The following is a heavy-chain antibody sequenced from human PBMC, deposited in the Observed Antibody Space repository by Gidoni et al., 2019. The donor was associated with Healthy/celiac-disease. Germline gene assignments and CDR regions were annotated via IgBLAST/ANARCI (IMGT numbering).Heavy chain of an antibody. Sequence: EVQLVESGGGVVPPGGSLRLSCAASGFTLDDYAMHWARQAPGKGLEWVSLISGDGGSTYYADSVKGRFTISRDNSKNSLYLQMNSLRTEDTALYYCAKDIRFLEWLPPYYYYYGMDVWGQGTTVTVSS. V-gene: IGHV3-43*02. CDR3: AKDIRFLEWLPPYYYYYGMDV. CDR2: ISGDGGST. D-gene: IGHD3-3*01. J-gene: IGHJ6*02. CDR1: GFTLDDYA.